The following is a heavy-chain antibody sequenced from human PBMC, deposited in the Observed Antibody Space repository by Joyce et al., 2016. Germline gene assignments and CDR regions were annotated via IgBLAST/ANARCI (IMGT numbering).Heavy chain of an antibody. V-gene: IGHV1-2*04. J-gene: IGHJ6*02. CDR3: ARGQSKRRGGWGYYCYYGMDV. CDR1: GYTFADHY. CDR2: SNPNSGGR. Sequence: QVQLVQSGAEVKKPGASVKVSCKASGYTFADHYIHWVRQTPGQGREWMEWSNPNSGGRNYAQKFQAWVTMTRDTSISTAYMELSSLGSDDTAVYYCARGQSKRRGGWGYYCYYGMDVWGQGTTVTVSS. D-gene: IGHD5-24*01.